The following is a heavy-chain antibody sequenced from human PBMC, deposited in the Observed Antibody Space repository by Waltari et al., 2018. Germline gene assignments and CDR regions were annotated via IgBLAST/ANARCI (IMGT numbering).Heavy chain of an antibody. V-gene: IGHV4-34*01. Sequence: QVQLQQWGAGLLKPSETLSLTCAVYGGSFSGYYWRWLRPPPGKGLEWIGEINHSGSTNYNPSLKSRVTISVDTSKNQFSLKLSSVTAADTAVYYCARGAKMTTIPYYFDYWGQGTLVTVSS. D-gene: IGHD4-17*01. CDR2: INHSGST. CDR1: GGSFSGYY. J-gene: IGHJ4*02. CDR3: ARGAKMTTIPYYFDY.